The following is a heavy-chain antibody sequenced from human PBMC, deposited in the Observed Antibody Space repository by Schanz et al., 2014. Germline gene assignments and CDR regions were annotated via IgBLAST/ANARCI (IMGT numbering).Heavy chain of an antibody. CDR1: GGSFSGYY. CDR2: IHNSGST. J-gene: IGHJ4*01. D-gene: IGHD2-2*01. CDR3: ARGEWSTSQFDY. V-gene: IGHV4-34*01. Sequence: QVQLQQWGAGLLKPSETLSLTCAVYGGSFSGYYWTWIRQPPGKGLEWIGEIHNSGSTTYNPSLKSRVTISMDSSKNQFPLKLSSVTAADTSVYYCARGEWSTSQFDYWGHGTLVTVSS.